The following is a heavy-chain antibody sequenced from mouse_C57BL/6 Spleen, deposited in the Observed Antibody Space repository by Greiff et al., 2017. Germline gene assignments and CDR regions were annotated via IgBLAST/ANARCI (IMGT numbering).Heavy chain of an antibody. Sequence: EVKVVESEGGLVQPGSSMKLSCTASGFTFSDYYMAWVRPVPEKGLEWVANINYDGSSTYYLDSLKSRFIISGDNAKNILYLQMSSLKSEDTATYYCAREGYYYGNWYFDVWGTGTTVTVSS. J-gene: IGHJ1*03. CDR2: INYDGSST. D-gene: IGHD1-1*01. CDR1: GFTFSDYY. V-gene: IGHV5-16*01. CDR3: AREGYYYGNWYFDV.